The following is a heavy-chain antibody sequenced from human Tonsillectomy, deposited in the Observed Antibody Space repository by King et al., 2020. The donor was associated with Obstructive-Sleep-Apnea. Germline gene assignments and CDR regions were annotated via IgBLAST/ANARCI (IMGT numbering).Heavy chain of an antibody. J-gene: IGHJ4*01. D-gene: IGHD1-26*01. CDR2: TYYRSKCYN. Sequence: VQLQQSGPRLVNPSHTLSLTCGIYGDSVSSDSAAWNWIRQSPSRGLEWLGRTYYRSKCYNDYAVSVKRRIIINPGTSKKQHSLQLNPVTPEDTAVYYCARDLGYGVGATLAAFDCWGLGTLVTVSS. CDR1: GDSVSSDSAA. V-gene: IGHV6-1*01. CDR3: ARDLGYGVGATLAAFDC.